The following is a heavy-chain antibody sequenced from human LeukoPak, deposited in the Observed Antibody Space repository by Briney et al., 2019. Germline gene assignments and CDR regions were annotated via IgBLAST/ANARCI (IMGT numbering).Heavy chain of an antibody. CDR3: ARDSYGSGSYYPYYFDY. Sequence: ASVKVSCKASGYTFTGYYMHWVRQAPGQGLEWMGWISAYNGNTNYAQKLQGRVTMTTDTSTSTAYMELRSLRSDDTAVYYCARDSYGSGSYYPYYFDYWGQGTLVTVSS. D-gene: IGHD3-10*01. CDR1: GYTFTGYY. CDR2: ISAYNGNT. J-gene: IGHJ4*02. V-gene: IGHV1-18*04.